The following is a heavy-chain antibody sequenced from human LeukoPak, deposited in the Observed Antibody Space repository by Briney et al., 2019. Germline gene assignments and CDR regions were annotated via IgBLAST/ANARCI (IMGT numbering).Heavy chain of an antibody. V-gene: IGHV3-23*01. CDR3: AKDQDPHSYGSGSYAPFDY. D-gene: IGHD3-10*01. CDR1: GFSFTTHA. J-gene: IGHJ4*02. CDR2: IGGSGGST. Sequence: PGGSLRLSCVASGFSFTTHAMGWVRQAPGKGLEWVSHIGGSGGSTKYSGSVKGRFTISRDNSKNTLYLQINSLRADDTAVYYCAKDQDPHSYGSGSYAPFDYWGQGTLVTVSS.